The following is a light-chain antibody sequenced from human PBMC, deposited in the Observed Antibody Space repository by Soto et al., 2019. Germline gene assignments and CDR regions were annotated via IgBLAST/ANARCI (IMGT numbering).Light chain of an antibody. J-gene: IGLJ2*01. V-gene: IGLV1-40*01. CDR2: GNN. CDR1: SSNIGAGYD. Sequence: QAVVTQPPSVSGAPGQRVPISCTGSSSNIGAGYDIQWYQQLPGTAPKLLIFGNNNRPSGVPDRFSGSKSGTSASLAITGLQAEDEADYYCQSYDSSLSGSVFGGGTKLTVL. CDR3: QSYDSSLSGSV.